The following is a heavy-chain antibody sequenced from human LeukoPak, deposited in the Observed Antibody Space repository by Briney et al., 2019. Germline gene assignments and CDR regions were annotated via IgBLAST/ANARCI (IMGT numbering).Heavy chain of an antibody. CDR1: GGSISNYY. D-gene: IGHD2-8*01. CDR3: ARETGYCSNGVCYNPSHHYGMDV. CDR2: IYYSGST. J-gene: IGHJ6*02. Sequence: PSETLSLTCTVSGGSISNYYWNWIRQPPGKGLEWIGYIYYSGSTNYNPSLKSRVTISVDTSKNQFSLKLNSVTAADTAVYYCARETGYCSNGVCYNPSHHYGMDVWGQGTTVTVSS. V-gene: IGHV4-59*01.